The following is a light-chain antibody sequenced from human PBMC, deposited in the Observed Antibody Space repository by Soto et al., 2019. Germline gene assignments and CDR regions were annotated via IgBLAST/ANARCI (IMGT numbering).Light chain of an antibody. CDR1: SSNIGAGYD. CDR3: QSYDSSLSGPWV. Sequence: QSVLTQPPSVSGAPGQRVTISCTGSSSNIGAGYDVHWYQQLPGTAPKVLIYGNSNRPSGVPDRFSGSKSGTSASLAITGLQAEDEADYYCQSYDSSLSGPWVFGGGTKLTVL. CDR2: GNS. V-gene: IGLV1-40*01. J-gene: IGLJ3*02.